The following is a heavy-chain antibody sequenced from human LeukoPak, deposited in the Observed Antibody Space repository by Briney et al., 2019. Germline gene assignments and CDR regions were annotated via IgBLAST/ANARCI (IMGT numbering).Heavy chain of an antibody. V-gene: IGHV3-30-3*01. D-gene: IGHD6-19*01. Sequence: PGGSLRLSCAASGFTFSSYATHWVRQAPGKGLEWVAVISYDGSNKYYADSVKGRFTISRDNSKNTLYLQMNSLRAEDTAVYYCARDQDSSGWYGYYFDYWGQGTLVTVSS. CDR2: ISYDGSNK. CDR1: GFTFSSYA. J-gene: IGHJ4*02. CDR3: ARDQDSSGWYGYYFDY.